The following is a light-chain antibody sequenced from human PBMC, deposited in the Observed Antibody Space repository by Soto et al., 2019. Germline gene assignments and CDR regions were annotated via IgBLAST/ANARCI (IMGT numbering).Light chain of an antibody. V-gene: IGKV3-15*01. CDR1: QSVSGK. Sequence: EVLMTQSPATLSVSPGERATLSCRASQSVSGKLAWYQQKPGQAPRLLIYDASTRATGIPARFSGSGSGTEFTLTISSLQYEDFEVYYCQQSNNWPWTLGQGTKVDLK. CDR2: DAS. J-gene: IGKJ1*01. CDR3: QQSNNWPWT.